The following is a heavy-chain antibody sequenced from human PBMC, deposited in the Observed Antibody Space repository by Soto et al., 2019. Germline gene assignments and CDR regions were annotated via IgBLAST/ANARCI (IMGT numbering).Heavy chain of an antibody. D-gene: IGHD5-12*01. CDR1: GGSISSYY. J-gene: IGHJ6*02. Sequence: QVQLQESGPGLVKPSETLSLTCTVSGGSISSYYWSWIRQPPGKGLEWIGYIYDSGSTNYNPSLKSRVTISVDTSKNQFSLKVSSVTAADTAVYYCARDRRGAYEGYGMDVWGQGTTVTVSS. V-gene: IGHV4-59*01. CDR3: ARDRRGAYEGYGMDV. CDR2: IYDSGST.